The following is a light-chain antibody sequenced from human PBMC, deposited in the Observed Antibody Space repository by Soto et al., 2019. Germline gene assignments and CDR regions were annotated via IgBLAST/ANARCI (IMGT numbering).Light chain of an antibody. J-gene: IGKJ4*01. CDR3: HQYVRFPLS. Sequence: EVVLTQSPGTLSLSPGERATLSCRASQRVNSNYLTWFQQKVGQAPRLLMYAASSRAAGIPDRFSGSGSGTDFTITISRLEPEDFAVYYCHQYVRFPLSFGGGTKVEIK. V-gene: IGKV3-20*01. CDR2: AAS. CDR1: QRVNSNY.